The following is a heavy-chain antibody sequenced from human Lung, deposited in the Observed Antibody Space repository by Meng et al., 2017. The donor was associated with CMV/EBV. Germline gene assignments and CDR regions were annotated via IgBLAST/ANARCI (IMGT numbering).Heavy chain of an antibody. CDR2: ISWNSGSI. V-gene: IGHV3-9*01. CDR1: GLTFDDYA. J-gene: IGHJ6*02. CDR3: AKDKDGGMDV. Sequence: SCAASGLTFDDYAMHWVRQAPGKGLEWVSGISWNSGSIGYADSVKGRFTISRDNAKNSLYLQMNSLRAEDTALYYCAKDKDGGMDVWGQGTTVTVSS.